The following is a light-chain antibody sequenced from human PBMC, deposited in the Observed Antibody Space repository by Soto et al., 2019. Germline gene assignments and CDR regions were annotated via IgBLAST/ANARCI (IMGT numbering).Light chain of an antibody. Sequence: HSVLTQPPSASGTPGQRVTISCSGSSSNIGSNTVNWYQQLPGTDPRLLIYSNNQRPSGVPDRFSGSKSGTSASLAISGLQSEDEADYYSAAWDDSLNGVVFGGGTKLTVL. J-gene: IGLJ2*01. CDR2: SNN. CDR3: AAWDDSLNGVV. CDR1: SSNIGSNT. V-gene: IGLV1-44*01.